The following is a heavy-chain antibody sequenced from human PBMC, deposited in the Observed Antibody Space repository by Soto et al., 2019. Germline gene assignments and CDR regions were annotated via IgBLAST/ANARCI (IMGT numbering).Heavy chain of an antibody. D-gene: IGHD2-2*01. CDR1: GFSFSTYA. V-gene: IGHV3-23*01. CDR2: ISAGGGNT. J-gene: IGHJ5*02. CDR3: AKHSEYQLLSWLDP. Sequence: GGSLRLSCAASGFSFSTYAMSWVRQAPGKGLEWVSGISAGGGNTYYADSVRGRFTISRDNSKNTVDLQISSLRAEDTALYYYAKHSEYQLLSWLDPWGLGTLVTVS.